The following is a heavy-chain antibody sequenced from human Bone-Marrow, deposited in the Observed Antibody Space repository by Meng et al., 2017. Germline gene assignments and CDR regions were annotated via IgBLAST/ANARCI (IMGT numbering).Heavy chain of an antibody. D-gene: IGHD3-22*01. J-gene: IGHJ4*02. V-gene: IGHV4-39*07. Sequence: QRQLQESGPGLVKPSETLSLTGTVSGGSISSSSYYWGWIRQPPGKGLEWIGSIYYSGSTYYNPSLKSRVTISVDTSKNQFSLKLSSVTAADTAVYYCARDSYDSSGYLDYWGQGTLVTVSS. CDR1: GGSISSSSYY. CDR2: IYYSGST. CDR3: ARDSYDSSGYLDY.